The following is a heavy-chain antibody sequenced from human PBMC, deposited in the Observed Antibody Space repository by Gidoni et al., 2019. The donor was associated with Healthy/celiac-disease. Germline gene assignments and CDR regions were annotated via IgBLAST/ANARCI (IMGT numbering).Heavy chain of an antibody. CDR2: ISYDGSNK. D-gene: IGHD7-27*01. J-gene: IGHJ5*02. Sequence: QVQLVESGGGVVQPGRSLRLSCAASRFPFSSSGMHWVRQAPGKGLEWVAVISYDGSNKYYADSVKGRFTISRDNSKNTLYLQMNSLRAEDTAVYYCAKHVSAPNSTKNWFDPWGQGTLVTVSS. V-gene: IGHV3-30*18. CDR1: RFPFSSSG. CDR3: AKHVSAPNSTKNWFDP.